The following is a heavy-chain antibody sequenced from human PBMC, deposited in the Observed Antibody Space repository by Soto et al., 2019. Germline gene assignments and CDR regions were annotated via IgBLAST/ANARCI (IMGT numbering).Heavy chain of an antibody. V-gene: IGHV3-30*18. J-gene: IGHJ3*02. CDR2: ISNDGGDK. CDR1: GFTLGTYG. CDR3: AKEFFDSSGFYPSLDALDI. D-gene: IGHD3-22*01. Sequence: QVQLAESGGGVVQPGRSLTITCAASGFTLGTYGMHWIRQAPGKGLEWGAVISNDGGDKYYSDSVMGRFTISRDNSKNTLFLQMNSLRAEDTAVYFCAKEFFDSSGFYPSLDALDIWGQGTVVTVSS.